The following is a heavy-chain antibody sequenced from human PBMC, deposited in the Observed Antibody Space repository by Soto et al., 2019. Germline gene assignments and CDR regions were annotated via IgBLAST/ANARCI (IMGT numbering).Heavy chain of an antibody. D-gene: IGHD5-18*01. CDR3: VRSKGGYSYGTPFDY. CDR2: ISWNSGNI. CDR1: GFTFDDYA. Sequence: EVQLEESGGALVQPGRSLRLSCTASGFTFDDYAMHWVRQVLGKGLEWVSSISWNSGNIGYADSVKGRFTTSRDNAKSSLYQKMNSLRPEDTPLYYCVRSKGGYSYGTPFDYWGQGTLVTVSS. V-gene: IGHV3-9*01. J-gene: IGHJ4*02.